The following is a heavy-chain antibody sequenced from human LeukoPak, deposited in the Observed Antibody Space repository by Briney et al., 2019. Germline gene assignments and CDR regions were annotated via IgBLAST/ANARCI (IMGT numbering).Heavy chain of an antibody. Sequence: GASLRLSCAASGFTFSSYAMSWVRQAPGKGLERVSAISGSGGSTYYADPVKGRFTISRDNSKNTLYLQMSSLRAEDTAVYYCAKDPSVVVTATLDYWGQGTLVTVSS. CDR1: GFTFSSYA. J-gene: IGHJ4*02. CDR2: ISGSGGST. V-gene: IGHV3-23*01. D-gene: IGHD2-21*02. CDR3: AKDPSVVVTATLDY.